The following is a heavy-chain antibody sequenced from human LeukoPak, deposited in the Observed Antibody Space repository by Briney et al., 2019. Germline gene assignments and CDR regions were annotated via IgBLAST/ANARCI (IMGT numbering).Heavy chain of an antibody. J-gene: IGHJ4*02. V-gene: IGHV4-39*07. D-gene: IGHD3-9*01. Sequence: PSETLSLTCTVSGGSISSSSYYWSWIRQPPGKGLEWIGEINHSGSTNYNPSLKSRVTISVDTSKNQFSLKLSSVTAADTAVYYCARIPDYDILTGPDYWGQGTLVTVSS. CDR2: INHSGST. CDR3: ARIPDYDILTGPDY. CDR1: GGSISSSSYY.